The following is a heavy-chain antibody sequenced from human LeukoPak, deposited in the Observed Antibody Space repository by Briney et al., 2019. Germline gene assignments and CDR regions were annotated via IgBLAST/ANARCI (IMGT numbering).Heavy chain of an antibody. J-gene: IGHJ6*02. CDR1: GYTFTSYS. CDR3: ARAPPARRIWFGELLDSYYYYGMDV. CDR2: ISAYNGNT. Sequence: AASVKVSCKASGYTFTSYSISWVRQAPGQGLEWMGWISAYNGNTNYAQKLQGRVTMTTDTSTSTAYMELRSLRSDDTAVYYCARAPPARRIWFGELLDSYYYYGMDVWGQGTTVTVSS. D-gene: IGHD3-10*01. V-gene: IGHV1-18*01.